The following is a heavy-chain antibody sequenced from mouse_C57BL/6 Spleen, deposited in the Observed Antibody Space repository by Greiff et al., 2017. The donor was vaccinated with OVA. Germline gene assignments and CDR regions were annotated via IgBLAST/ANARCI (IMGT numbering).Heavy chain of an antibody. CDR2: IYPRDGST. V-gene: IGHV1-78*01. Sequence: VKLMESDAELVKPGASVKISCKVSGYTFTDHTIHWMKQRPEQGLEWIGYIYPRDGSTKYNEKFKGKATLTADKSSSTAYMQLNSLTSEDSAVYFCARRDFSTVVATDYWGQGTTLTVSS. CDR3: ARRDFSTVVATDY. CDR1: GYTFTDHT. D-gene: IGHD1-1*01. J-gene: IGHJ2*01.